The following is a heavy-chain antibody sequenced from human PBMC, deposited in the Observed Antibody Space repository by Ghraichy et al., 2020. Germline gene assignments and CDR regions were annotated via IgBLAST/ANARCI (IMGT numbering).Heavy chain of an antibody. V-gene: IGHV1-2*02. CDR3: ARGGYSSGWYDELGAFDI. CDR1: GYTFTGHY. D-gene: IGHD6-19*01. J-gene: IGHJ3*02. Sequence: ASVKVSCKASGYTFTGHYMHWVRQAPGQGLEWMGWINPNSGGTNFAQKFQGSVTMARDTSISTAYMELSGLRSDDTALYYCARGGYSSGWYDELGAFDIWGQGTMVTVSS. CDR2: INPNSGGT.